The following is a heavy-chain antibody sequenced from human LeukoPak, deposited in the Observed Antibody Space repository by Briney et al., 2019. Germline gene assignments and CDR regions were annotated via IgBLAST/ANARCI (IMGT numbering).Heavy chain of an antibody. CDR1: GGFISSYY. D-gene: IGHD7-27*01. CDR2: IYYSGST. V-gene: IGHV4-59*01. J-gene: IGHJ4*02. Sequence: SETLSLTCTVSGGFISSYYWSWIRQPPGKGLEWIGYIYYSGSTNYNPSLKSRVTISVDTSKNQLSLKVTSVTAADTAVYYCASRKLGNDYWGQGTLVTVSS. CDR3: ASRKLGNDY.